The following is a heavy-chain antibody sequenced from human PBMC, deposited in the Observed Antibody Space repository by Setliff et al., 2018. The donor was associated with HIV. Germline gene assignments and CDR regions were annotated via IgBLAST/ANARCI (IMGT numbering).Heavy chain of an antibody. CDR2: IYYSGST. J-gene: IGHJ5*02. D-gene: IGHD3-22*01. CDR3: ARQIWNESPGYGFDP. Sequence: KSSETLSLTCTISGYSINSGYYWGWIRQPPGKGLEWIGSIYYSGSTHYNPSLKSRVTVSKDTTKNQLSLRLSSVTAADTAVYYCARQIWNESPGYGFDPWGQGTLVTVSS. V-gene: IGHV4-38-2*02. CDR1: GYSINSGYY.